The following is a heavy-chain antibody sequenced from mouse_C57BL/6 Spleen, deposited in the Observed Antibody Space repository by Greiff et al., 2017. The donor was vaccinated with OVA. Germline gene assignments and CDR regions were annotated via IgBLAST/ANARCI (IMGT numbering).Heavy chain of an antibody. CDR1: GYTFTSYW. D-gene: IGHD2-4*01. CDR3: ARRGYEYDGTSAWFAY. V-gene: IGHV1-55*01. CDR2: IYPGSGST. J-gene: IGHJ3*01. Sequence: QVQLQQPGAELVKPGASVKMSCKASGYTFTSYWITWVKQRPGQGLEWIGDIYPGSGSTNYNEKFKSKATLTVDTSSSTAYMQLSSLTSEDSAVYYCARRGYEYDGTSAWFAYWGQGTLVTVSA.